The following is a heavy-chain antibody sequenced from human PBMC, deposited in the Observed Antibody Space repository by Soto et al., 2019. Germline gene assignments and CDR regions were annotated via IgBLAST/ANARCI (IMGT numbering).Heavy chain of an antibody. J-gene: IGHJ6*02. V-gene: IGHV3-48*02. CDR1: VFTFSSYS. D-gene: IGHD3-3*01. Sequence: GGSLRLSCAASVFTFSSYSMNWVRQAPGKGLEWVSYISSSSTIYYADSVKGRFTISRDNAKNSLYLQMNSLRDEDTAVYYCARSKRTIFGVAYYYYGMDVWGQGTTVTVSS. CDR3: ARSKRTIFGVAYYYYGMDV. CDR2: ISSSSTI.